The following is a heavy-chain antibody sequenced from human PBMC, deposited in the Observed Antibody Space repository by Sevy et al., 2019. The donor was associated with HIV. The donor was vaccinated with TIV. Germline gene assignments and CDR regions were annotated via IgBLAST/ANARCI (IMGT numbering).Heavy chain of an antibody. V-gene: IGHV3-7*03. J-gene: IGHJ6*02. CDR2: IKQDGSEK. CDR1: GFTFSSYW. CDR3: STDPIIVLLVTDGMDV. D-gene: IGHD2-8*02. Sequence: GGSLRLSCAASGFTFSSYWMSWVRQAPGKGLEWVANIKQDGSEKYYVDSVKGRFTISRDNAKNSLYLQMTSLKTEDTAVYYCSTDPIIVLLVTDGMDVWGQGTTVTVSS.